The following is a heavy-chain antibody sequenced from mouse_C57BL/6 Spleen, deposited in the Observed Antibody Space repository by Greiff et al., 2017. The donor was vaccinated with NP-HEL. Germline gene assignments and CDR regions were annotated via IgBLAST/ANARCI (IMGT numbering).Heavy chain of an antibody. D-gene: IGHD1-1*01. J-gene: IGHJ4*01. Sequence: EVKLMESGEGLVKPGGSLKLSCAASGFTFSSYAMSWVRQTPEKRLEWVAYISSGGDYIYYADTVKGRFTISRDNARNTLYLQMSSLKSEDTAMYYCTREGLYYGSSYAMDYWGQGTSVTVSS. CDR1: GFTFSSYA. V-gene: IGHV5-9-1*02. CDR2: ISSGGDYI. CDR3: TREGLYYGSSYAMDY.